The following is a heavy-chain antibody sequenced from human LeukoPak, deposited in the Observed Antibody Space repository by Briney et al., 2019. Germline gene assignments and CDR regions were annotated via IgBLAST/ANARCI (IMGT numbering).Heavy chain of an antibody. Sequence: GGSLRLSCAASGFTFSTYAMNWVRQAPGKGLEWVSAISGSGGSTYYADSVKGRFTISRDNSKNTLYLQMSSLRADDTAVYYCAKGKDDSSGWYFFYWGQGTLVTVSS. D-gene: IGHD6-19*01. V-gene: IGHV3-23*01. CDR3: AKGKDDSSGWYFFY. CDR2: ISGSGGST. J-gene: IGHJ4*02. CDR1: GFTFSTYA.